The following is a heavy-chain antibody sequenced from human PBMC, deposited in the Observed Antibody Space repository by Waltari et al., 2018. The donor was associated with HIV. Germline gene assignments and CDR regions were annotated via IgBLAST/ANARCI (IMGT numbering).Heavy chain of an antibody. D-gene: IGHD4-17*01. V-gene: IGHV3-23*01. Sequence: EVQLLESGGGLVQPGGSLRLSCAASGFTFSSYAMSWVRQAPGKGLEWVSAISGSGGSKYYADSVKGRFTISRDNSKNTLYLQMNSLRAEDTAVYYCAKGSTVTFRFDYWGQGTLVTVSS. CDR2: ISGSGGSK. J-gene: IGHJ4*02. CDR1: GFTFSSYA. CDR3: AKGSTVTFRFDY.